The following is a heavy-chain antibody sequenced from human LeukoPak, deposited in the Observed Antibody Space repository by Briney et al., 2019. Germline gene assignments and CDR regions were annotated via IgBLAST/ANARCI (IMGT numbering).Heavy chain of an antibody. J-gene: IGHJ4*02. V-gene: IGHV1-18*01. D-gene: IGHD3-22*01. CDR3: ARAAEYYDSSGYHLPDY. Sequence: GASVKVSCNASGYTFTSYGISWVRQAPGQGLEWMGWTSAYNGNTNYAQKLQGRVTMTTDTSTSTAYMELRSLRSDDTAVYYCARAAEYYDSSGYHLPDYWGQGTLVTVSS. CDR1: GYTFTSYG. CDR2: TSAYNGNT.